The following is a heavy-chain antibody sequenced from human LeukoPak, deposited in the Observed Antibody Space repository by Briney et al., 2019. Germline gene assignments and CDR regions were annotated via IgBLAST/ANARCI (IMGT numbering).Heavy chain of an antibody. V-gene: IGHV1-2*02. CDR1: GYTFIGYY. J-gene: IGHJ4*02. D-gene: IGHD3-22*01. CDR3: AGDDSSGSFDY. Sequence: ASVKVSCKASGYTFIGYYMHWMRQAPGQGLEWMGWTNPNSGGTNYAQKFQGRVTMTRDTSISTAYMELSRLRSDDTAVYYCAGDDSSGSFDYWGQGTLVTVSS. CDR2: TNPNSGGT.